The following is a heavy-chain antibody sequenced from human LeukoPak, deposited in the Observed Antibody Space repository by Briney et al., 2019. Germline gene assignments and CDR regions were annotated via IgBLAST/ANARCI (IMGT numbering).Heavy chain of an antibody. CDR1: GGSISSSSYY. V-gene: IGHV4-39*07. J-gene: IGHJ6*03. CDR2: IYYSGST. D-gene: IGHD5-18*01. Sequence: SETLSLTCTVSGGSISSSSYYWGWIRQPPGKGLEWIGSIYYSGSTYYNPSLKSRVTMSVDTSKNQFSLKLSSVTAADTAVYYCARMLWSPYYYMDVWGKGTTVTVSS. CDR3: ARMLWSPYYYMDV.